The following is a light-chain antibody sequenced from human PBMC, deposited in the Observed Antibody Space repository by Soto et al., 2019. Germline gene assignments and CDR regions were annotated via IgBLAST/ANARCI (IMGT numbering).Light chain of an antibody. CDR1: QGISTY. V-gene: IGKV1-9*01. CDR2: AAS. CDR3: QQLLTYPQT. Sequence: IQLTQSPSFLSASVGDRVTMTCRASQGISTYLAWYQQKPGKAPKLLIYAASTLQSGVPSRFSGSGSGTEFALAISSLQPEDFATYYCQQLLTYPQTFGQGTKVDNK. J-gene: IGKJ1*01.